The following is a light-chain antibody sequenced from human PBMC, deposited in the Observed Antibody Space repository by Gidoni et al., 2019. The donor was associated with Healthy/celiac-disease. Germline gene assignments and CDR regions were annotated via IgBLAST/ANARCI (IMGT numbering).Light chain of an antibody. CDR2: AAS. J-gene: IGKJ1*01. V-gene: IGKV1-39*01. CDR1: QSISSY. Sequence: QMTQSPSSLSASVGDRVTITCRASQSISSYLNWYQQKPGKAPKLLIYAASSLQSGVPSRFSGSGSGTDVTHNISSLQHEDFATYYWQQSYSTPWTFGQGTKVEIK. CDR3: QQSYSTPWT.